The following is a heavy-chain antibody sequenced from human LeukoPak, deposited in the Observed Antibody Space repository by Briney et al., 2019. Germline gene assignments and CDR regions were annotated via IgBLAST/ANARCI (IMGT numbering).Heavy chain of an antibody. CDR3: ARGGSGNYYTT. CDR1: GFTFSSYW. Sequence: GGSLRLSCAASGFTFSSYWMFWVRQAPGKGLLWVSRIIGDGSSTSYAESAKGRFTISRDNAKNTLYLQMNSLRAEDTAVYYCARGGSGNYYTTWGQGTLVTVSS. D-gene: IGHD3-3*01. V-gene: IGHV3-74*01. J-gene: IGHJ5*02. CDR2: IIGDGSST.